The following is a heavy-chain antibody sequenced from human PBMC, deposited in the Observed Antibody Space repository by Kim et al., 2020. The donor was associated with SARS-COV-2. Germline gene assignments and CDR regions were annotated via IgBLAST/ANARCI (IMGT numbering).Heavy chain of an antibody. CDR2: ISSSSYI. J-gene: IGHJ4*02. CDR3: ARSMGSSIFDY. CDR1: GFTFSSYS. Sequence: GGSLRLSCAASGFTFSSYSMNWVRQAPGKGLEWVSSISSSSYIYYADSVKGRFTISRDNAKNSLYLQMNSLRAEDTAVYYCARSMGSSIFDYWGQGTLVTVSS. D-gene: IGHD6-6*01. V-gene: IGHV3-21*01.